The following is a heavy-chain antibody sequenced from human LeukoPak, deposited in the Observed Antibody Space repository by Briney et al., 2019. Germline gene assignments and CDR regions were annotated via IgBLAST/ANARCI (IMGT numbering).Heavy chain of an antibody. Sequence: GGSLRLSCAVSGFAFRTHVIHWVRQAPGKGLEWVAVISNDERTIFYADSVKGRFTISRDNSKSTQYLQMNSLRAEDTAVYYCVREAYYASGSPPTYYFDSWGQGTLVTVSS. J-gene: IGHJ4*02. CDR1: GFAFRTHV. CDR3: VREAYYASGSPPTYYFDS. V-gene: IGHV3-30*04. CDR2: ISNDERTI. D-gene: IGHD3-16*01.